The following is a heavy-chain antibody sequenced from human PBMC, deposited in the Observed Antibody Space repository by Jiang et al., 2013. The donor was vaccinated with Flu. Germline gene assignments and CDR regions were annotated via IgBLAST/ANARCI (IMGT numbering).Heavy chain of an antibody. Sequence: LKPSETLSLTCAVYGGSFSGYYWSWIRQPPGKGLEWIGEINHSGSTNYNPSLKSRVTISVDTSKNQFSLKLSSVTAADTAVYYCASSGFGVVIYFDYWGQGTLVTVSS. CDR1: GGSFSGYY. D-gene: IGHD3-3*01. V-gene: IGHV4-34*01. CDR2: INHSGST. CDR3: ASSGFGVVIYFDY. J-gene: IGHJ4*02.